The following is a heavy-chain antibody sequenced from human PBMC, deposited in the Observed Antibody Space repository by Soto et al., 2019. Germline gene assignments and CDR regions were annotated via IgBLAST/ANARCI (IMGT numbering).Heavy chain of an antibody. CDR2: IKQDGSHK. D-gene: IGHD1-26*01. Sequence: PGGSLRLSCAASGFTFSSYAMTWVRQAPGKGLEWVANIKQDGSHKYYVPSVKGRFTISRDNAKNSLYLQMNSLRAEDAAVYYCATSTGAPGNYWGQGTLVTVSS. J-gene: IGHJ4*02. CDR3: ATSTGAPGNY. CDR1: GFTFSSYA. V-gene: IGHV3-7*01.